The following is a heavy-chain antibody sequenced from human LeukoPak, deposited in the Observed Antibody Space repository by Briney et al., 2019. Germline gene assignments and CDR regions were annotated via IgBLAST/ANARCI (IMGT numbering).Heavy chain of an antibody. Sequence: GGSLRLSCAASGFTFSKYWMLWVRQAPGKGLESVSRINTDGTVTTYADSVKGRFTVSRDNADITMFLQMNSVRDEDTAVYYCATKQWLAPPPDSWGQGTPVTVSS. V-gene: IGHV3-74*01. CDR1: GFTFSKYW. J-gene: IGHJ4*02. CDR3: ATKQWLAPPPDS. D-gene: IGHD6-19*01. CDR2: INTDGTVT.